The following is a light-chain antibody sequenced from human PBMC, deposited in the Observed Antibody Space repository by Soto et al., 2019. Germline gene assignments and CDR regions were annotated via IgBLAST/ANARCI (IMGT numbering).Light chain of an antibody. CDR2: DAS. J-gene: IGKJ4*01. CDR1: QSVRSN. CDR3: QQYSNWTPLT. V-gene: IGKV3-15*01. Sequence: EIVLTQSPATLSVSPGERATLSCRASQSVRSNLAWYQQKPAQAPRLLIFDASTSATNIPAKFSGSGSGTECTLTIGRLQSSDIAVYYCQQYSNWTPLTFGGGTKVEIK.